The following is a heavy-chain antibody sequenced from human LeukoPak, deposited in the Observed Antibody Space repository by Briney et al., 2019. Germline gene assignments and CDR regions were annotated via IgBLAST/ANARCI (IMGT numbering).Heavy chain of an antibody. CDR3: ARVRGYSGYDFEY. V-gene: IGHV4-31*03. D-gene: IGHD5-12*01. Sequence: SETLSLTCTVSGDSISSGGYYWSGIRQHPGKGLEGIGYIEYSGSPSYNPSLTRRVTISVDTSKNQFSLKLSSVTAADTAVYYCARVRGYSGYDFEYWGQGTLVTVSS. CDR2: IEYSGSP. CDR1: GDSISSGGYY. J-gene: IGHJ4*02.